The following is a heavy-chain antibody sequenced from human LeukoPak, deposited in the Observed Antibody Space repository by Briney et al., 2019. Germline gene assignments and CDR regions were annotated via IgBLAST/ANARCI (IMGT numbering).Heavy chain of an antibody. V-gene: IGHV4-34*01. D-gene: IGHD4-11*01. CDR1: GGSFSGYY. CDR2: INHSGST. CDR3: ARAAYSSSGLFDY. Sequence: SETLSLTCAVYGGSFSGYYWSWIRQPPGKGLEWIGEINHSGSTNYNPPLKSRVTISVDTSKNQFSLKLSSVTAADTAVYYCARAAYSSSGLFDYWGQGTLVTVSS. J-gene: IGHJ4*02.